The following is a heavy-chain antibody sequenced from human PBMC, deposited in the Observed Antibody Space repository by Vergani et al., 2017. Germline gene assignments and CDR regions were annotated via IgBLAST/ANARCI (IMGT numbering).Heavy chain of an antibody. D-gene: IGHD3-22*01. Sequence: QVQLVQSGAEVKKPGSSVKVSCKASGGTFSSYAISWVRQAPGQGLEWMGGIIPIFGTANYAQKFQGRVTITADESTSTAYMELSSLRSEDTAVYYCAGGEGSGYYWPDYYYYGMDVWGQGTTVTVSS. CDR1: GGTFSSYA. V-gene: IGHV1-69*01. J-gene: IGHJ6*02. CDR3: AGGEGSGYYWPDYYYYGMDV. CDR2: IIPIFGTA.